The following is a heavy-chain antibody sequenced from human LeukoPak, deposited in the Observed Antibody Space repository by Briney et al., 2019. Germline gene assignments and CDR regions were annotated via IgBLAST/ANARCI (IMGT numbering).Heavy chain of an antibody. Sequence: PGGSLRLSCAASGFTFSRYWMHWVRQPPGKGLVWVSRINGDGSSTSYADSVKGRFTISRDNAENTLYLQMNSLRAEDTAVYYCARSYYGSGYNDYWGQGTLVTVSS. D-gene: IGHD3-10*01. CDR2: INGDGSST. V-gene: IGHV3-74*01. CDR3: ARSYYGSGYNDY. J-gene: IGHJ4*02. CDR1: GFTFSRYW.